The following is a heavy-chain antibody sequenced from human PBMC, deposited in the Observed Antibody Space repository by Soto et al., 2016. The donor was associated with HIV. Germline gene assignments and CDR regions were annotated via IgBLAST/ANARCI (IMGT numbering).Heavy chain of an antibody. D-gene: IGHD3-10*01. CDR2: MNPNSGNT. V-gene: IGHV1-8*03. Sequence: QVQLVQSGAEVKKPGASVKVSCKASGYSFMNYDINWVRRAAGQGLEWMGWMNPNSGNTGYAQTFQGRATITRNTSLSTAYMELSTLRSEDTAMYYCARAVYRYFGDSRVYHFDSWGQGTRVAISS. J-gene: IGHJ4*02. CDR3: ARAVYRYFGDSRVYHFDS. CDR1: GYSFMNYD.